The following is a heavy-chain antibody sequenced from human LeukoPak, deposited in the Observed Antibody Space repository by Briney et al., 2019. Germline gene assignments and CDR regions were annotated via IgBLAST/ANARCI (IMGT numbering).Heavy chain of an antibody. CDR2: ITPSTSKT. D-gene: IGHD3-10*01. Sequence: GGSLRISCAASGFTFSDYSMNWVRQAPGKGLEWVSSITPSTSKTYYADSVRGRFTISRDNAKNSVYLQMNNLRVEDTAVYYCARDTRITMVLVPAGDFDYWGQGTLVTVSS. CDR1: GFTFSDYS. J-gene: IGHJ4*02. V-gene: IGHV3-21*01. CDR3: ARDTRITMVLVPAGDFDY.